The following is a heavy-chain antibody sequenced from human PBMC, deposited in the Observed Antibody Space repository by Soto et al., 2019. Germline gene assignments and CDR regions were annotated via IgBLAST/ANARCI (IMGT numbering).Heavy chain of an antibody. D-gene: IGHD4-4*01. J-gene: IGHJ6*02. CDR2: IYSGGST. V-gene: IGHV3-53*01. Sequence: LRLSCAASGFTVSSNYMSWVRQAPGKGLEWVSVIYSGGSTYYADSVKGRFTISRDNSKNTLYLQMNSLRAEDTAVYYCARAYSNYYYYGMDVWGQGTTVTVSS. CDR3: ARAYSNYYYYGMDV. CDR1: GFTVSSNY.